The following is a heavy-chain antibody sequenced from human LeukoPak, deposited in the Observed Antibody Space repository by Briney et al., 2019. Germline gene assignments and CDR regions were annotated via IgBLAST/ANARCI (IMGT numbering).Heavy chain of an antibody. J-gene: IGHJ3*02. CDR1: GFTFRSHG. Sequence: GGSLRLSCAASGFTFRSHGMHWVRQAPGKGLEWVTFIGYDGSNKYYADSVQGRFAISRDNSKNTLYLQMNSLRAEDTAVYFCAKDPNGDFIGTFDIWGQGTMVTVSS. CDR3: AKDPNGDFIGTFDI. CDR2: IGYDGSNK. D-gene: IGHD4-17*01. V-gene: IGHV3-30*02.